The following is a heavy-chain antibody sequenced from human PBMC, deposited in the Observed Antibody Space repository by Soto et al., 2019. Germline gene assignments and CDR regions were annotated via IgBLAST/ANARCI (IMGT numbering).Heavy chain of an antibody. CDR1: GFTLSSYD. J-gene: IGHJ4*02. CDR3: VRDAPELDC. CDR2: ISSGGGTI. V-gene: IGHV3-48*01. Sequence: EVQLVESGGGLVQPGGSLRLSCAASGFTLSSYDMNLVRQAPGKGLEWLSYISSGGGTICYADSVKGRFSMSRDNARNSLYLQMNSLRVEDTAIYYCVRDAPELDCCGQGTLVTVSS.